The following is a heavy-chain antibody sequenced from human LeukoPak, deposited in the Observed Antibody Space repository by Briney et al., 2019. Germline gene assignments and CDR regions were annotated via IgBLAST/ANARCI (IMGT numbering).Heavy chain of an antibody. CDR3: ATVTSYRVDY. CDR1: GFTFSSYW. J-gene: IGHJ4*02. Sequence: GGSLGLSCAASGFTFSSYWMSWVRQAPGKGLEWVANINHDGRKKCYVDSVKGRFTISRDNAKNLLYLQMNSLRPEDTAVYYCATVTSYRVDYWGQGTLVTVSS. CDR2: INHDGRKK. D-gene: IGHD1-1*01. V-gene: IGHV3-7*01.